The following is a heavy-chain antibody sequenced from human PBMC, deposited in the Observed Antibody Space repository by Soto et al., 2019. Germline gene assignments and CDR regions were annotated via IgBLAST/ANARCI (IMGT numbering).Heavy chain of an antibody. CDR2: IYHNGNT. J-gene: IGHJ4*02. V-gene: IGHV4-4*02. D-gene: IGHD3-10*01. Sequence: QVQLQESGPGLVKPSGTLSLTCAVSSGSIISSNWWTWVRQPPGKGLEWIGEIYHNGNTHYNTSLKGRVSTSVDNPKNQFSRKLSSVPAADTAVYYCARGPGRGSFDSWGQGALVTVSS. CDR3: ARGPGRGSFDS. CDR1: SGSIISSNW.